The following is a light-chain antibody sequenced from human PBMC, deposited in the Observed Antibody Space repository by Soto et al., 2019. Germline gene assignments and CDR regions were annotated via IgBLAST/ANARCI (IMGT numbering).Light chain of an antibody. Sequence: EILLTQSPATLSLSPGERATLSCKASQSVSSFLAWYQQSPGQAPRLLIYDASNRATGIPARFSGSGSGTDLTLTISSLEPEDFAVYYCQQRSNWPLLTFGGGTKVEIK. CDR3: QQRSNWPLLT. CDR2: DAS. J-gene: IGKJ4*01. V-gene: IGKV3-11*01. CDR1: QSVSSF.